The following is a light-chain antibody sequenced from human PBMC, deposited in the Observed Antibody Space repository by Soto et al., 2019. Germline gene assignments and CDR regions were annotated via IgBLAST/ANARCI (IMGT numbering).Light chain of an antibody. Sequence: QSVLTQPASVSGSPGQSITISCTGTSSDVGGYNYVSWYQQYPGKAPKLMIYEVSSRPSGVSNRFSGSKSGNTASLTISGLQAEDEADYYCSSYTSGSTLVFGGGTKLTVL. CDR3: SSYTSGSTLV. CDR2: EVS. J-gene: IGLJ2*01. CDR1: SSDVGGYNY. V-gene: IGLV2-14*01.